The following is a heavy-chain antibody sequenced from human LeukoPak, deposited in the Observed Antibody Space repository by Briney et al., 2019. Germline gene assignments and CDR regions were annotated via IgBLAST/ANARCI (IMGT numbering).Heavy chain of an antibody. CDR1: GFPLNNAW. CDR3: AKSGGSSSSLLDY. V-gene: IGHV3-15*01. D-gene: IGHD6-6*01. J-gene: IGHJ4*02. Sequence: PGGSLRLSCAASGFPLNNAWMSWVRQAPGKGTEWLGRIKRETDGGTIDYAAPVKGRFTISRDDSRNTLYLQMDSLKIEDTAVYYCAKSGGSSSSLLDYWGQGTLVTVSS. CDR2: IKRETDGGTI.